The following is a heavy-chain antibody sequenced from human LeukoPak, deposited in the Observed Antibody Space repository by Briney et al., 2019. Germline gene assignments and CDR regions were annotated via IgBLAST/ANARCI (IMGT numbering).Heavy chain of an antibody. J-gene: IGHJ1*01. V-gene: IGHV3-30*02. CDR3: AEDAVVPAAPQGYFQH. CDR1: GFTFSSYG. CDR2: IRYDGSNK. D-gene: IGHD2-2*01. Sequence: GGSLRLSCAASGFTFSSYGMHWVRQAPGKGLEWVAFIRYDGSNKYYADSVKGRFTISRDNSKNTLYLQMNSLRAEDTAVYYCAEDAVVPAAPQGYFQHWGQGTLVTVSS.